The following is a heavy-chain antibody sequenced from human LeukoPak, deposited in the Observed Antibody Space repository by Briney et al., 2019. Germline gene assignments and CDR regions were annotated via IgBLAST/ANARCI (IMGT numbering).Heavy chain of an antibody. D-gene: IGHD3-22*01. Sequence: PGETLSLTCSVSGASTTSYYWNWIRQAPGKGLEWIGYIYSDGTTSYSPSLRSRVTISIDTSRNQFSLKLSSVTAADAAVYYCARDTRSYDTSGYYYFDYWGQGALVTVSS. J-gene: IGHJ4*02. CDR3: ARDTRSYDTSGYYYFDY. CDR2: IYSDGTT. V-gene: IGHV4-59*01. CDR1: GASTTSYY.